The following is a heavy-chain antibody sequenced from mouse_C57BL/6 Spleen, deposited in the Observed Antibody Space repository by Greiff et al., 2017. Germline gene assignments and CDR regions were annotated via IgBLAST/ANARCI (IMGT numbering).Heavy chain of an antibody. V-gene: IGHV1-7*01. CDR1: GYTFTSYW. CDR3: AIMVGFAD. Sequence: QVQLLQSGAELAKPGASVKMSCKASGYTFTSYWMHWVKQRPGQGLEWIGYINPSSGYTKYNQKFKDKATLTADKSSSTADRQLSSLTYEDSAVYYCAIMVGFADWGQGTLVTVSA. CDR2: INPSSGYT. J-gene: IGHJ3*01. D-gene: IGHD1-1*02.